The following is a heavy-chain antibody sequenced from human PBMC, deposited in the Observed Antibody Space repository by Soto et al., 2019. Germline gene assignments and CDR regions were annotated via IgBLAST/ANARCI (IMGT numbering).Heavy chain of an antibody. J-gene: IGHJ4*02. D-gene: IGHD1-26*01. CDR3: ARAAGAVFRSRTRFDY. CDR2: INHSGST. CDR1: GGSFSGYY. V-gene: IGHV4-34*01. Sequence: QVQLQQWGAGLLKPSETLSLTCAVYGGSFSGYYWSWIRQPPGKGLEWIGEINHSGSTNYNPSLKSRVTISVDTSKNQFSLKLSSVTAADTAVYYGARAAGAVFRSRTRFDYWGQGTLVTVSS.